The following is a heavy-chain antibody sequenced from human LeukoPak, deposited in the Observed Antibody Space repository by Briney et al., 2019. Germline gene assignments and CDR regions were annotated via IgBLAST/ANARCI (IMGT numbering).Heavy chain of an antibody. CDR3: ERDLYCSGGSCSTRGLDY. CDR2: INPSGGST. V-gene: IGHV1-46*01. Sequence: ASVKVSCKASGYTFTSYYMHWVRQAPGQGLEWMGIINPSGGSTSYAQKFQGRVTMTRDTSTSTVYMELSSLRSEDTAVYYCERDLYCSGGSCSTRGLDYWGQGTLVTVSS. J-gene: IGHJ4*02. D-gene: IGHD2-15*01. CDR1: GYTFTSYY.